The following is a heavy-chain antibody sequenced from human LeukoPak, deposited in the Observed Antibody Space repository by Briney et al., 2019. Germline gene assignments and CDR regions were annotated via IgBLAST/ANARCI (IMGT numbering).Heavy chain of an antibody. J-gene: IGHJ3*02. CDR3: AKDITMIVVVTDAFDI. V-gene: IGHV3-23*01. CDR2: ISGSGGST. Sequence: GGSLILSCAASGFTFSSYAMGWVRQAPGKGLEWVSAISGSGGSTYYADSVKGRFTISRDNSKNTLYLQMNSLRAEDTAVYYCAKDITMIVVVTDAFDIWGQGTMVTVSS. D-gene: IGHD3-22*01. CDR1: GFTFSSYA.